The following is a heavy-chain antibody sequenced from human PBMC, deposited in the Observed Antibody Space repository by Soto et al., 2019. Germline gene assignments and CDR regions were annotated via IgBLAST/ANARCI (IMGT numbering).Heavy chain of an antibody. Sequence: PGGSLRLSCAASGFTFSSYGMHWVRQAPGKGLEWVAVISYDGSNKYYADSVKGRFTISRDNSKNTLYLQMNSLRAEDTAVYYCAKGPDFWSGSGMDVWGQGTTVTVSS. V-gene: IGHV3-30*18. CDR1: GFTFSSYG. J-gene: IGHJ6*02. CDR2: ISYDGSNK. CDR3: AKGPDFWSGSGMDV. D-gene: IGHD3-3*01.